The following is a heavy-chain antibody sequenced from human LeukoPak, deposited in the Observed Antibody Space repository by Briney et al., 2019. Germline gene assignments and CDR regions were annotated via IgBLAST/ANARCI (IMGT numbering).Heavy chain of an antibody. CDR2: IYYSGST. J-gene: IGHJ4*02. CDR1: GGSISSGGYY. V-gene: IGHV4-31*03. D-gene: IGHD3-9*01. Sequence: PSETLSLTCTVSGGSISSGGYYWSWIRQHPGKGLEWIGYIYYSGSTYYNPSLKSRVTISVDTSKNQFSLKLNSVTAADTAVYYCAREDYDFLTGYTTLDYWGQGTLVTVSS. CDR3: AREDYDFLTGYTTLDY.